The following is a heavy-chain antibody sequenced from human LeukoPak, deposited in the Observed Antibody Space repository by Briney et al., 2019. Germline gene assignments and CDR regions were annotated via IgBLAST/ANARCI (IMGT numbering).Heavy chain of an antibody. CDR2: ISYDGSNK. CDR3: AKQRLDYYYYYGMDV. CDR1: GFTFSSYG. Sequence: PGRSLRLSCAASGFTFSSYGMHWVRQAPGKGLEWVAVISYDGSNKHYADSVKGRFTISRDNSKNTLYLQMNSLRAEDTAVYYCAKQRLDYYYYYGMDVWGQGTTVTVSS. V-gene: IGHV3-30*18. D-gene: IGHD5-24*01. J-gene: IGHJ6*02.